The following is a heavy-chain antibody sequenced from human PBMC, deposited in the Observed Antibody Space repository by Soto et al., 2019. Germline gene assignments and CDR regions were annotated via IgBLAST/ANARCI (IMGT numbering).Heavy chain of an antibody. D-gene: IGHD3-10*01. V-gene: IGHV3-74*01. CDR2: INSGASTT. Sequence: DVQLVESGGGLVQPGGSLRLSCAASGFTFSSSWMHWVRQAPGKGLVWVSRINSGASTTNYADSVKGRFTISRDNAKNTLYLHMDSLTDDYTAVYYCARGATGWFGYDYWGQGTLVTVSS. CDR1: GFTFSSSW. J-gene: IGHJ4*02. CDR3: ARGATGWFGYDY.